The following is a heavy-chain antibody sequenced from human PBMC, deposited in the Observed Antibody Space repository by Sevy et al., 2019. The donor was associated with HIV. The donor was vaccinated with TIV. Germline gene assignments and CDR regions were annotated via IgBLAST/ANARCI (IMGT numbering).Heavy chain of an antibody. Sequence: ASVKVSCKASGYTFTSYYMHWVRQAPGQGLEWMGIINPSGGSTSYAQKFQGRVTMTRDTSTSTVYMELSSLRSEDTAVYYCARWGRIAAAGTGYYGMDVWGQGTTVTVSS. CDR2: INPSGGST. CDR3: ARWGRIAAAGTGYYGMDV. V-gene: IGHV1-46*01. J-gene: IGHJ6*02. D-gene: IGHD6-13*01. CDR1: GYTFTSYY.